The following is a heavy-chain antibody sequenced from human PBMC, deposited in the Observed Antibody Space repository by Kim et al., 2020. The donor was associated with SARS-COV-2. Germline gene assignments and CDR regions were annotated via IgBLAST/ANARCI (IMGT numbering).Heavy chain of an antibody. D-gene: IGHD3-9*01. V-gene: IGHV3-48*03. CDR3: ARGGDYDVLTDNYSYYYGMDV. CDR2: ISRTGSDY. J-gene: IGHJ6*02. CDR1: GFSLSGYE. Sequence: GGSLRLSCRASGFSLSGYEMNWVRQAPGKGLEWVSHISRTGSDYFYAESVNGRFTVSRNNAKNTLFLQMNSLRSEDTAVYYCARGGDYDVLTDNYSYYYGMDVWGQGTTVTVFS.